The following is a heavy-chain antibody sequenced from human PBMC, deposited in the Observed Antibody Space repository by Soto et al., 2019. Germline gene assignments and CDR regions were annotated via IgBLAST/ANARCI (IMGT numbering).Heavy chain of an antibody. Sequence: GGSLRLSCAASGFTFSDYYMSWIRQAPGKGLEWVSYISSSGSTIYYADTVKGRFTISSDNAKNSLYLQMNSLRAEVTAVYYCARDHILGELLVGAFDIWGQGTMVTVSS. CDR1: GFTFSDYY. D-gene: IGHD1-26*01. CDR2: ISSSGSTI. J-gene: IGHJ3*02. V-gene: IGHV3-11*01. CDR3: ARDHILGELLVGAFDI.